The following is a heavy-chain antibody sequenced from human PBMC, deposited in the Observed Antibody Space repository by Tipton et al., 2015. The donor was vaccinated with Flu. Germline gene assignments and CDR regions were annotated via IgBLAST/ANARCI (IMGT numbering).Heavy chain of an antibody. Sequence: QLVQSGAEVKKPGESLKISCKGSGYSFTSYWIGWVRQMPGKGLEWMGIIYPGDSDTRYSPSFQGQVTISADKSISTAYLQWSSLRAWDPAMYYCARQPAARTGWFDPWGQGTLVTVSS. CDR3: ARQPAARTGWFDP. CDR2: IYPGDSDT. D-gene: IGHD2-2*01. V-gene: IGHV5-51*01. CDR1: GYSFTSYW. J-gene: IGHJ5*02.